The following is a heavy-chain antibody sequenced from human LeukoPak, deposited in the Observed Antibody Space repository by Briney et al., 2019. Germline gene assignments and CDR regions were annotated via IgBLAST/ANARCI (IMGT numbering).Heavy chain of an antibody. CDR3: ARVQQWLFPFDY. CDR2: INHSGST. D-gene: IGHD6-19*01. V-gene: IGHV4-34*01. Sequence: SETLSLTCAVYGGSFSGYYWSWIRQPPGKGLEWIGEINHSGSTNYNPSLKSRVTIPVDTSKNQFSLKLSSVTAADTAVYYCARVQQWLFPFDYWGQGTLVTVSS. J-gene: IGHJ4*02. CDR1: GGSFSGYY.